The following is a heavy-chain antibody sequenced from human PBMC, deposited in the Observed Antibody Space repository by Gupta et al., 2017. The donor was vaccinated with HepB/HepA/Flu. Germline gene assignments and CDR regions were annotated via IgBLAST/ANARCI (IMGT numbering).Heavy chain of an antibody. J-gene: IGHJ4*02. CDR3: ARSTPGLLGYFDY. CDR1: GFTFSTSA. Sequence: EVQLLESGGGSVQPGGSLRLSCADSGFTFSTSAMSWVRQARVKVLEWVSAITPRGGSTHYADSVKGRFIISRDNSNNTLYLQMSSLTAEDTAVYYCARSTPGLLGYFDYWGQGALVTVSS. CDR2: ITPRGGST. D-gene: IGHD3/OR15-3a*01. V-gene: IGHV3-23*01.